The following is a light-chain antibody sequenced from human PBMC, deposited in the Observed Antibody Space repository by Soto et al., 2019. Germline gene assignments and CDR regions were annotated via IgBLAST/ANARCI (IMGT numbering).Light chain of an antibody. V-gene: IGKV3-20*01. Sequence: EIVMTQSPATLSVSPGERATLSCRASQTVSTNYLAWYQQKPGQAPRLIIYGASIRATGIPDRFSGSGSGTDFTLTISRLDPEDFAVYYCQQYGSSPLTFGGGTKVDIK. J-gene: IGKJ4*01. CDR3: QQYGSSPLT. CDR2: GAS. CDR1: QTVSTNY.